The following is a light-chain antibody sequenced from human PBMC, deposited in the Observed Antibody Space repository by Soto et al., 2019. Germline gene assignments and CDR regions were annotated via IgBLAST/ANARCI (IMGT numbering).Light chain of an antibody. CDR3: QQYNNWPRT. V-gene: IGKV3-15*01. CDR1: QSVSSN. CDR2: GAS. J-gene: IGKJ1*01. Sequence: IGFNQSPATLSVSTGERATLTCRAGQSVSSNLAWYQQKPGQAPRLLIYGASTRATGIPARFSGSGSGTDFSLTISRLEPEDSAVYYCQQYNNWPRTFGQGTKVDIK.